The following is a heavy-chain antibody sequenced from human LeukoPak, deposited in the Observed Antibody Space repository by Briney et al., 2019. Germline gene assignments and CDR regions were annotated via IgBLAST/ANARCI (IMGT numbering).Heavy chain of an antibody. V-gene: IGHV3-30*02. J-gene: IGHJ4*02. CDR3: AKDMLLVVPL. D-gene: IGHD3-16*01. CDR1: GFTFSSYG. CDR2: IRYDGSNK. Sequence: PGGSLRLSCAASGFTFSSYGMHWFRQAPGKGLEWVAFIRYDGSNKYYADSVKGRFTISRDNSKNTLYLQMNSLRAEVTAVYYCAKDMLLVVPLWGQGTLVTVSS.